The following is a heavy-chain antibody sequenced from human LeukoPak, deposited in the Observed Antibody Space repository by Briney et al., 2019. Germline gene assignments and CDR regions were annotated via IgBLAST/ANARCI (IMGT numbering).Heavy chain of an antibody. V-gene: IGHV3-33*06. CDR2: IWYDGSNK. D-gene: IGHD6-25*01. CDR3: AKASGRGGAFDI. Sequence: GRSLRLSCAASGFTFSSYGMHWVRQAPGKGLEWVAVIWYDGSNKYYADSVKGRFTISRDNSKNTLYLQMNSLRAEDTAVYYCAKASGRGGAFDIWGQGTMVTVSS. CDR1: GFTFSSYG. J-gene: IGHJ3*02.